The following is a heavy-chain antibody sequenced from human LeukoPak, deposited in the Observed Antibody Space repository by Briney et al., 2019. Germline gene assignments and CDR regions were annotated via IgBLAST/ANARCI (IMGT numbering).Heavy chain of an antibody. CDR1: GYRPSSKSDA. Sequence: SQTLSLTCAISGYRPSSKSDAGNWIRQSPSRGLEWLGRTYYRSKWHYDYAESVKRRITVNPDTSKNQFSLQLNSVTPKDTAVYYCARQSSTDYYYYGLDVWGQGTTVAVSS. V-gene: IGHV6-1*01. CDR3: ARQSSTDYYYYGLDV. CDR2: TYYRSKWHY. D-gene: IGHD1-1*01. J-gene: IGHJ6*02.